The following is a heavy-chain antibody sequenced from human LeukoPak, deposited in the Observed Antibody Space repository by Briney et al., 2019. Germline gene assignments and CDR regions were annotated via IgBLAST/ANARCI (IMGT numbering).Heavy chain of an antibody. CDR2: INHRGSA. CDR1: GGSFNSYY. J-gene: IGHJ4*02. CDR3: ARGNIVGANREFYY. V-gene: IGHV4-34*01. D-gene: IGHD1-26*01. Sequence: SETLSLTCAVNGGSFNSYYWSWIRQSPGKALEWIGEINHRGSANYNSSLKSRVTISVDTSKNQFSLKVTSVTAADTALYYCARGNIVGANREFYYWGQGTLVTVSS.